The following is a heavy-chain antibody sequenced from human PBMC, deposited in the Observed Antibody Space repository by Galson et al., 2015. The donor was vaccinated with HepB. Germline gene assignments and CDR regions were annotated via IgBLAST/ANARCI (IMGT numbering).Heavy chain of an antibody. V-gene: IGHV1-2*04. CDR1: GYTFTGYY. Sequence: SVKVSCKASGYTFTGYYMHWVRQAPGQGLEWMGWINPNSGGTNYAQKFQGWVTMTRDTSISTAYMELSRLRSDDTAVYYCARDRGYCSGGSCYSSGGVWGMDVWGQGTTATVSS. CDR3: ARDRGYCSGGSCYSSGGVWGMDV. CDR2: INPNSGGT. J-gene: IGHJ6*02. D-gene: IGHD2-15*01.